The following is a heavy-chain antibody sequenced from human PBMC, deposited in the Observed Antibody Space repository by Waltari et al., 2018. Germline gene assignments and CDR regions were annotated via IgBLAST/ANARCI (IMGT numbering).Heavy chain of an antibody. CDR3: ARGARRTTVTTGWWYFDL. CDR2: SNRDGSST. V-gene: IGHV3-74*01. CDR1: GFTYSTYW. J-gene: IGHJ2*01. Sequence: EVQLVGSGGGYVQPGGSLRLPCAASGFTYSTYWMNWVRQATGKGLVWVSRSNRDGSSTSYADSVKGRFTISKENAKNTVYLQMNSLRAEDTAIYYCARGARRTTVTTGWWYFDLWGRGTLVTVSS. D-gene: IGHD4-17*01.